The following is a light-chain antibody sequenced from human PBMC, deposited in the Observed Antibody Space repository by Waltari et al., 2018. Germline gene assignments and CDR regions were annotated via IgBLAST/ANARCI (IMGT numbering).Light chain of an antibody. V-gene: IGKV1-17*01. CDR3: LQYNSNPPT. CDR1: QGISTY. Sequence: EIQMTQSPSSLSASAGDRVTITCRASQGISTYLNWYQQKPGKAPKRLIYAASSLESGVPSRFSGSGSGTDFTLTISSLQPEDFATYYCLQYNSNPPTFGQGTKVEIK. J-gene: IGKJ1*01. CDR2: AAS.